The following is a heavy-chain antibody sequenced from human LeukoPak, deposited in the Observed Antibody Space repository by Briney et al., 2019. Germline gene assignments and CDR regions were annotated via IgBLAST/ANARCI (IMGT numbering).Heavy chain of an antibody. D-gene: IGHD2-15*01. J-gene: IGHJ5*02. CDR2: IIPIFGTA. CDR3: ARGPHQSAATYNWFDP. CDR1: GGTLSSYA. V-gene: IGHV1-69*01. Sequence: SVKVSCKASGGTLSSYAISWVRQAPGQGLEWMGGIIPIFGTANYAQKFQGRVTITADESTSTAYMELSSLRSEDTAVYYCARGPHQSAATYNWFDPWGQGTLVTVSS.